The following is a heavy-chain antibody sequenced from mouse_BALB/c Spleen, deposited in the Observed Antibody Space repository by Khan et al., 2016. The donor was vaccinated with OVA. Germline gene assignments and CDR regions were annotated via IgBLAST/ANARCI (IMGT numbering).Heavy chain of an antibody. D-gene: IGHD2-1*01. CDR1: GFTFSTYA. V-gene: IGHV5-9-3*01. J-gene: IGHJ3*01. CDR3: ARAAYGNFAY. Sequence: EVQLVESGGGLVKPGGSLKLSCAASGFTFSTYAMSWVRQTPEKRLEWVATISSDGDYTYYPDNVTGRFTIFRDNAKNTLYLQMSSLRSEDKAMYYCARAAYGNFAYWGQGTLVTVSA. CDR2: ISSDGDYT.